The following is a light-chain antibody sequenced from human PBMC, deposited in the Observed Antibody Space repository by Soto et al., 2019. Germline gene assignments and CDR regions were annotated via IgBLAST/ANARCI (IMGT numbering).Light chain of an antibody. CDR2: EVS. V-gene: IGLV2-14*01. CDR3: SSYTSNSTWV. CDR1: SSDVGDYNY. Sequence: QSALTQPASVSGSPGQSITISCTGTSSDVGDYNYVSWYQQHPGKAPKLMIYEVSNRPSGVSNRFSGSKSGNTASLTISGLQAEDEADYYCSSYTSNSTWVFGGGTKLTVL. J-gene: IGLJ3*02.